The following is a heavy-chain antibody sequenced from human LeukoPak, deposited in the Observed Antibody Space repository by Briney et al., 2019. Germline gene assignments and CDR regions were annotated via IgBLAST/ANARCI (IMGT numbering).Heavy chain of an antibody. V-gene: IGHV5-51*01. CDR2: IYPADSST. J-gene: IGHJ3*02. Sequence: GESLKISCKGSGYRFTNYWVAWVRQMPGKGLEWMAVIYPADSSTQYTPSFQDQVTISVDKSITTAYLQWSRLKASDTAMYFCATYSYTGDYYAFDIRGQGTMVTVSS. D-gene: IGHD3-9*01. CDR3: ATYSYTGDYYAFDI. CDR1: GYRFTNYW.